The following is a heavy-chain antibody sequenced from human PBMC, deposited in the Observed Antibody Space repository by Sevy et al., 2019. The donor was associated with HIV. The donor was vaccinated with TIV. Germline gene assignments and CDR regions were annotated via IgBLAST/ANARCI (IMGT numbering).Heavy chain of an antibody. V-gene: IGHV3-7*01. CDR1: GFSFRSYW. CDR2: IYQDGSEK. J-gene: IGHJ6*02. D-gene: IGHD4-17*01. Sequence: GESLKISCAASGFSFRSYWMTWVRQAPGKGLEWVASIYQDGSEKYYMASVKGRFTVSRDNAKNSLFLQMNSLRVEDTAVYYCAREGSYGDYMLSYYYGMDVWGQGTTVTVSS. CDR3: AREGSYGDYMLSYYYGMDV.